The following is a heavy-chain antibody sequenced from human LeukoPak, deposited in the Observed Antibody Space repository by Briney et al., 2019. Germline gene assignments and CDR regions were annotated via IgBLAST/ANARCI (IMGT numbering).Heavy chain of an antibody. CDR3: AKGGSGNFYFDY. V-gene: IGHV3-23*01. J-gene: IGHJ4*02. Sequence: GGSLRLSCAASIFTLSSSAVSWVRHAPGKGREWVSGINNSGGSTNYAESGKGRFTISRTNTKNTLYQQINSLRGAETAVYYCAKGGSGNFYFDYWGQGTLVTVYS. CDR2: INNSGGST. CDR1: IFTLSSSA. D-gene: IGHD1-26*01.